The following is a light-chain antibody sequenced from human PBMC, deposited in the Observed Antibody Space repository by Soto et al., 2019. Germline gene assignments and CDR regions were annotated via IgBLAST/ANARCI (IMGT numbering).Light chain of an antibody. CDR3: AVWDNSLKGWV. J-gene: IGLJ3*02. V-gene: IGLV1-44*01. Sequence: QSVLTQPPSASGTPGQRVIISCSGSSSNIGTNTVNWYHHLPGAAPKLLIYGDDQRPAGVPDRIAASKSGTSASLAITGLQPEDEADFYCAVWDNSLKGWVFVGGTKLTVL. CDR2: GDD. CDR1: SSNIGTNT.